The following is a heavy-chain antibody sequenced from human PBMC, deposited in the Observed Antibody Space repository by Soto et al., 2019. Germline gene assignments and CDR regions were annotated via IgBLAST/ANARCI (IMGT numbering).Heavy chain of an antibody. Sequence: SETLSLTCAVYGGSFSGYYWSWIRQPPGKGLEWIGEINHSGSTNYNPSLKSRVTISVDTSKNQFSLKLSSVTAADTAVYYCASLSSGWYKSWGQGTLVIVSS. J-gene: IGHJ5*02. CDR3: ASLSSGWYKS. V-gene: IGHV4-34*01. D-gene: IGHD6-19*01. CDR2: INHSGST. CDR1: GGSFSGYY.